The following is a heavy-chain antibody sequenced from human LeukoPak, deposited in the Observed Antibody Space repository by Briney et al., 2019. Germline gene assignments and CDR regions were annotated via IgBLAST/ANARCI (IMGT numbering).Heavy chain of an antibody. CDR1: GFSFEDFT. CDR3: AKARYNWNSALPLFHY. J-gene: IGHJ4*02. D-gene: IGHD1-20*01. V-gene: IGHV3-43*01. Sequence: PGGSLRLSCAASGFSFEDFTIHSVRQAPEKCLEWVSLISWDGSTTKYADSVKGRFTISRDNSGNSLYLQMNSLRTEDTALYYCAKARYNWNSALPLFHYWGQGTLVTVSS. CDR2: ISWDGSTT.